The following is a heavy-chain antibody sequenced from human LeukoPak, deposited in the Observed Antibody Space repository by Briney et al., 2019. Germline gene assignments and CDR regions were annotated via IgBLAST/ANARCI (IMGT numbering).Heavy chain of an antibody. D-gene: IGHD4-17*01. CDR1: GFTFSPYW. Sequence: GGSLRLSCAASGFTFSPYWMSWVRQAPGKGLEWVANIKQDGSEKYYVDSVKGRFTISRDNAKKSLYLQMNSLRAEDTAVYYCARGDYGYWGQGTLVTVSS. CDR2: IKQDGSEK. J-gene: IGHJ4*02. V-gene: IGHV3-7*01. CDR3: ARGDYGY.